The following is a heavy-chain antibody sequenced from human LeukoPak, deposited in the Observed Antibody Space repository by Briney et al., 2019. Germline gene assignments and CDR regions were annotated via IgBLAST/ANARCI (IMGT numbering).Heavy chain of an antibody. CDR2: ISSSSSYI. CDR3: ARDGFIAAADNWFDP. V-gene: IGHV3-21*01. Sequence: PGGSLRLSCAASGFTFRNYWMHWVRQAPGKGLEWVSSISSSSSYIYYADSVKGRFTISRDNAKNSLYLQMSSLGAEDTAVYYCARDGFIAAADNWFDPWGQGTLVTVSS. CDR1: GFTFRNYW. D-gene: IGHD6-13*01. J-gene: IGHJ5*02.